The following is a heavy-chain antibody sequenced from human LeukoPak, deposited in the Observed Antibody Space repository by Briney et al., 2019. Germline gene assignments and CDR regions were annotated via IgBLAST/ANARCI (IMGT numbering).Heavy chain of an antibody. CDR1: GFTFSSYE. CDR3: ARDSSVYASGSYYYYMDV. J-gene: IGHJ6*03. D-gene: IGHD2-8*01. Sequence: GGSLRLSCAASGFTFSSYEMNWVRQAPGKGLEWVSYISSSGSTIYYADSVKGRFTISRDNAKNSLYLQMNSLRAEDTAVYYCARDSSVYASGSYYYYMDVWGKGTTVTVSS. V-gene: IGHV3-48*03. CDR2: ISSSGSTI.